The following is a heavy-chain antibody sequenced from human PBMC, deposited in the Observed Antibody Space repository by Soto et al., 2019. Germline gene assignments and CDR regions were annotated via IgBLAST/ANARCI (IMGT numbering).Heavy chain of an antibody. J-gene: IGHJ4*02. V-gene: IGHV1-18*01. D-gene: IGHD3-3*01. CDR3: ARDHSEYYDFWSGYGTLGY. CDR1: GYTFTSYG. Sequence: GASVKVSCKASGYTFTSYGISWVRQAPGQGLEWMGWISAYNGNTNYAQKLQGRVTMTTDTSTSTAYMELRSLRSDDTAVYYCARDHSEYYDFWSGYGTLGYWGQGTLVTVSS. CDR2: ISAYNGNT.